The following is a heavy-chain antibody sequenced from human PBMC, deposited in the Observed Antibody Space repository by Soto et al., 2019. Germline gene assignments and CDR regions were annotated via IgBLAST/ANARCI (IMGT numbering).Heavy chain of an antibody. CDR2: IVPMLGTP. CDR1: GGTFDNFI. CDR3: ARNGTYSSSLSQYSGMDV. D-gene: IGHD1-26*01. J-gene: IGHJ6*02. Sequence: QVQLVQSGAEVKEPGSSVRVSCKASGGTFDNFIMNWVRQTPGQGLEWMGGIVPMLGTPTYAEKFKGRVTISATGSTSTMYMEVTSLRSEDTAIYYCARNGTYSSSLSQYSGMDVGGQGTKVTVSS. V-gene: IGHV1-69*01.